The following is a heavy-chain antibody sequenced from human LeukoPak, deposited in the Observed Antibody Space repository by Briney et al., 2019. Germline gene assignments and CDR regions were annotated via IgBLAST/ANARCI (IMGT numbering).Heavy chain of an antibody. CDR2: ISSSGSTI. CDR3: ARDITPYDYVWGSYRQDAFDI. CDR1: GFTFSGYY. J-gene: IGHJ3*02. D-gene: IGHD3-16*02. Sequence: GGSLRLSCAASGFTFSGYYMSWIRQAPGKGLEWVSYISSSGSTIYYADSVKGRFTISRDNAKNSLYLQMNSLRAEDTAVYYCARDITPYDYVWGSYRQDAFDIWGQGTMVTVSS. V-gene: IGHV3-11*01.